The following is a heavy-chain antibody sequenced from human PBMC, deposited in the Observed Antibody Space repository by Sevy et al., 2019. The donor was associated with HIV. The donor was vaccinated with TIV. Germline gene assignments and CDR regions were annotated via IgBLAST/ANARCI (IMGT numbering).Heavy chain of an antibody. J-gene: IGHJ4*02. Sequence: SETLSLTCTVSGGSVSSGSYYWSWIRQPPGKGLEWIGYIYYSGSTNYNPSLKSRVTISVDTSKNQFSLKLSSVTAADTAVYYCARCSADYGDYHSNDYWGQGTLVTVSS. D-gene: IGHD4-17*01. V-gene: IGHV4-61*01. CDR3: ARCSADYGDYHSNDY. CDR2: IYYSGST. CDR1: GGSVSSGSYY.